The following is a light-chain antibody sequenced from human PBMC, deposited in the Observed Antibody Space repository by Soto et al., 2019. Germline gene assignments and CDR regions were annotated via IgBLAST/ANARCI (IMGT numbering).Light chain of an antibody. V-gene: IGKV1-27*01. CDR3: QKYYSAPLT. CDR1: QGISDY. CDR2: AAS. Sequence: DIQMTQSPSSLSASVGDRVTLTCRASQGISDYLAWYQQKPGEVPKLLIYAASTLQTGVPSRFSGSTSGTDFTLTISSLQPEDVGTYYCQKYYSAPLTFCGGTKVEI. J-gene: IGKJ4*01.